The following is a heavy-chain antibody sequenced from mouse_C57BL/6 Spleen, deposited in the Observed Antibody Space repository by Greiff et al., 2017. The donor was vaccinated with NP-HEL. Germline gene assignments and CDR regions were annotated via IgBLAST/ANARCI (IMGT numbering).Heavy chain of an antibody. CDR1: GYTFTDYE. CDR3: TRDDTRFAY. V-gene: IGHV1-15*01. CDR2: IDPETGGT. J-gene: IGHJ3*01. Sequence: QVQLQQSGAELVRPGASVTLSCKASGYTFTDYEMHWVKQTPVHGLEWIGAIDPETGGTAYNQKFKGKAILTADKSTSTAYMELRSLTSEDTAVYDCTRDDTRFAYWGQGTLVTVSA.